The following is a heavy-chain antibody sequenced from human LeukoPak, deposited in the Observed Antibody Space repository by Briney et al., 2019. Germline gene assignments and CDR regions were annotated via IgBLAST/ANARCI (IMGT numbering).Heavy chain of an antibody. CDR1: GDSVSSNIAA. CDR3: ARDLAAAGKGAFDY. V-gene: IGHV6-1*01. Sequence: SQTLSLTCAISGDSVSSNIAAWNWIRQSPSRGLEWLGRAYYRSKWYNDYAVSVKSRITINPDTSKNQFSLQLNSVTPGDTAVYYCARDLAAAGKGAFDYWGQGTLVTVSS. CDR2: AYYRSKWYN. J-gene: IGHJ4*02. D-gene: IGHD6-13*01.